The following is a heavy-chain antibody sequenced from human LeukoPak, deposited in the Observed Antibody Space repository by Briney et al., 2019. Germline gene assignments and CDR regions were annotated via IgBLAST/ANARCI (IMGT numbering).Heavy chain of an antibody. CDR2: ISGYNGNR. Sequence: ASVKVSCKAIGHSFSDYGITWVRQAPGQGLEWMGWISGYNGNRKLAQKFQGRVTLARDISTNIAYMELGSLTSDDTAIYYCARVGVIFGADPEKIHFDEWGQGTLVTVSS. J-gene: IGHJ4*02. CDR1: GHSFSDYG. D-gene: IGHD3-3*02. V-gene: IGHV1-18*04. CDR3: ARVGVIFGADPEKIHFDE.